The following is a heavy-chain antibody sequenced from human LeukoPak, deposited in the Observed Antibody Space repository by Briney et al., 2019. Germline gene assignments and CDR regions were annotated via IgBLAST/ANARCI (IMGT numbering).Heavy chain of an antibody. CDR3: FLQTPSDL. J-gene: IGHJ4*02. Sequence: ASVKVSCKASGYTFTDYYMHWVRQAPGQGLEWMGWINPNSGGTNYTQKFQGRVTMTRDTSISTAYMGLSRLRSDDTAVYYCFLQTPSDLWGQGTLVTVSS. D-gene: IGHD2/OR15-2a*01. V-gene: IGHV1-2*02. CDR2: INPNSGGT. CDR1: GYTFTDYY.